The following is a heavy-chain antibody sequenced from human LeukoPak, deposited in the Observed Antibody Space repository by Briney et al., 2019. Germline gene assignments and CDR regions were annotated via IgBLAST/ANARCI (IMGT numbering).Heavy chain of an antibody. D-gene: IGHD1-1*01. J-gene: IGHJ6*02. CDR2: IYYSGST. CDR3: ARAQPTTGTPYYYYYYGMDV. Sequence: SETLSLTCTVSGGSISSYYWSWIRQPPGKGLEWIGYIYYSGSTNYNPSLKSRVTISVDTSKNQFSLKLSSVTAADTAVYCCARAQPTTGTPYYYYYYGMDVWGQGTTVTVPS. CDR1: GGSISSYY. V-gene: IGHV4-59*01.